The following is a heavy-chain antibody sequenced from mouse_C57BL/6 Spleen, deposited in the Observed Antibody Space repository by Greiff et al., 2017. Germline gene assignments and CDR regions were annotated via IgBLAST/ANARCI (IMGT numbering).Heavy chain of an antibody. CDR2: IYPRSGNT. J-gene: IGHJ4*01. Sequence: QVQLKESGAELARPGASVKLSCKASGYTFTSYGISWVKQRTGQGLEWIGEIYPRSGNTYYNEKFKGKATLTADKSSSTAYMELRSLTSEDSAVXFCARDYDCAMDYWGQGTSVTVSS. CDR1: GYTFTSYG. V-gene: IGHV1-81*01. CDR3: ARDYDCAMDY. D-gene: IGHD1-1*01.